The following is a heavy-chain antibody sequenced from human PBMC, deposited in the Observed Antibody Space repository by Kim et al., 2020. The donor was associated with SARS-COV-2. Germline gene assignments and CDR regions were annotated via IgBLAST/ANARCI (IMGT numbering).Heavy chain of an antibody. CDR2: IKQDGSEK. J-gene: IGHJ3*02. D-gene: IGHD3-22*01. CDR3: AREGVVVVITDAFDI. V-gene: IGHV3-7*03. Sequence: GGSLRLSCAASGFTFSSYWMSWVRQAPGKGLEWVANIKQDGSEKYYVDSVKGRFTISRDNAKNSLYLQMNSLRAEDTAVYYCAREGVVVVITDAFDIWGQGTMVTVSS. CDR1: GFTFSSYW.